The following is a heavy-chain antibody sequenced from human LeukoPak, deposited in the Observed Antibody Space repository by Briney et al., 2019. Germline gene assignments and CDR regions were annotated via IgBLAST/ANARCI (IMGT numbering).Heavy chain of an antibody. Sequence: GRSLRLSCAASGFTFSSYGMHWVRQAPGKGLEWGAVISYDGSNKYYADSVKGRFTISRDNSKNTLYLQMNSLRAEDTAVYYCAKPLYGSGSYSDYWGQGTLVTVSS. CDR3: AKPLYGSGSYSDY. CDR1: GFTFSSYG. J-gene: IGHJ4*02. D-gene: IGHD3-10*01. CDR2: ISYDGSNK. V-gene: IGHV3-30*18.